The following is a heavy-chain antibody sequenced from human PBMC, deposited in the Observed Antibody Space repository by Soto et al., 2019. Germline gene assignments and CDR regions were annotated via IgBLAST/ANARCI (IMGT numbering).Heavy chain of an antibody. V-gene: IGHV3-23*01. J-gene: IGHJ4*02. CDR3: AKEMIASTLADFFDY. CDR2: ISGSGGRT. D-gene: IGHD2-21*01. Sequence: VQLLESGGGLIQPGGSLRLSCEASGFTFSNYGMTWVRLAPGKGLEWVSTISGSGGRTFYADPVKGRFTISRYNSKNTLYLQMNSLRAEDTAVYYCAKEMIASTLADFFDYWGQGTLVTVSS. CDR1: GFTFSNYG.